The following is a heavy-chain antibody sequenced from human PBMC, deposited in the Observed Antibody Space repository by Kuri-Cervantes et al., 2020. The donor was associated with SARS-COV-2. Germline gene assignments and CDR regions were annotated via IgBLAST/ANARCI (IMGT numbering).Heavy chain of an antibody. CDR3: ARGISYSGYDLDY. Sequence: AGSLRLSCAASGFTFSSYSMNWVRQAPGKGLEWVSSISSSSSYIYYADSVKGRFAISRNNAKNSLYLQMNSLRAEDTAVYYWARGISYSGYDLDYWGQGTLVTVSS. CDR2: ISSSSSYI. CDR1: GFTFSSYS. J-gene: IGHJ4*02. D-gene: IGHD5-12*01. V-gene: IGHV3-21*01.